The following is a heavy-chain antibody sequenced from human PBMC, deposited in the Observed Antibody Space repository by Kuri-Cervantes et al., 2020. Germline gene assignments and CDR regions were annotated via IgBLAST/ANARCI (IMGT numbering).Heavy chain of an antibody. V-gene: IGHV3-21*03. CDR3: ARDETGSFDY. J-gene: IGHJ4*02. D-gene: IGHD7-27*01. CDR1: GFTFSTYS. Sequence: GESLKISCVASGFTFSTYSLNWVRQAPGKGLEWVSSISSSSKYIYYADSVKGRFTISRDNAKNSLYLQMNSLRAEDTAVYYCARDETGSFDYWGQGTLVTVSS. CDR2: ISSSSKYI.